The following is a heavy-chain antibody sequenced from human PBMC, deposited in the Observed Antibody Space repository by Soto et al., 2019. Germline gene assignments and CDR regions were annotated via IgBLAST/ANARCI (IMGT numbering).Heavy chain of an antibody. Sequence: SETLSLTCTVSGGSISSYYWSWIRQPPGKGLEWIGYIYYSGSTNYNPSLKSRVTISVDTSKNQFSLKLSSVTAADTAVYYCASGHCSGGSCYSENPDYYYYGMDVWGQGTTVTVSS. CDR2: IYYSGST. J-gene: IGHJ6*02. CDR1: GGSISSYY. CDR3: ASGHCSGGSCYSENPDYYYYGMDV. D-gene: IGHD2-15*01. V-gene: IGHV4-59*01.